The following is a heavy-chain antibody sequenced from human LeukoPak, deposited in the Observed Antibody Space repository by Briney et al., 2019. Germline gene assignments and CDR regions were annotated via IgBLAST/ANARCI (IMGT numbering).Heavy chain of an antibody. CDR3: ARERGIVVVTARNWFDP. CDR2: IYYSGST. D-gene: IGHD2-21*02. Sequence: PSQTLSLTCTVSGGSISSGDYYWSWIRQPPGKGLEWIGYIYYSGSTYYNPSLKSRVTISVDTSKNQFSLKLSSVTAADAAVYYCARERGIVVVTARNWFDPWGQGTLVTVSS. CDR1: GGSISSGDYY. J-gene: IGHJ5*02. V-gene: IGHV4-30-4*01.